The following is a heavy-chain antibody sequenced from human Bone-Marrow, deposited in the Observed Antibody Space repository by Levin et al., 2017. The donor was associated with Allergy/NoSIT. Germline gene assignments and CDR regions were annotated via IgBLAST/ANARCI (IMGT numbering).Heavy chain of an antibody. D-gene: IGHD2-15*01. CDR2: ISGSNGYT. Sequence: WASVKVSCKASGYKFSRYGISWVRQAPGQGLEWMGWISGSNGYTKYARNVQGRVTMTRDTATSTAYMELRNLRSDDTAVFYCARGELYCSDDSCYARGDRFDIWGQGTLVTVSS. CDR1: GYKFSRYG. V-gene: IGHV1-18*01. J-gene: IGHJ3*02. CDR3: ARGELYCSDDSCYARGDRFDI.